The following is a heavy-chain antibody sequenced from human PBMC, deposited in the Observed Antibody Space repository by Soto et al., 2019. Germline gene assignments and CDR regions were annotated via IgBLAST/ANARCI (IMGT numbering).Heavy chain of an antibody. D-gene: IGHD3-9*01. Sequence: EVHLLESGGGLVQPGGSLSLSCAASGFTFNNNAMSWVRQAPGKGLEWVSTISGGGGTTYCADSVKGRFTISRDNSKNTLYLQMNSLRPEDTAIYYCAKDYPDIVTGYSALDYWGQGTLVTVSS. CDR2: ISGGGGTT. CDR1: GFTFNNNA. J-gene: IGHJ4*02. V-gene: IGHV3-23*01. CDR3: AKDYPDIVTGYSALDY.